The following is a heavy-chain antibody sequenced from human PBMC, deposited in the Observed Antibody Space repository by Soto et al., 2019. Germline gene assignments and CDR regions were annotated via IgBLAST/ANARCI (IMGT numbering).Heavy chain of an antibody. J-gene: IGHJ4*02. V-gene: IGHV4-61*05. Sequence: SETLSLTCTVSGGSISSSPYYWGWIRQPPGKGLEWIGYISYRGSTTYNPPLKSRVTISLGTSENRFSLNLRSVTAADTAVYFCARHNPADNWNYDYSGQGALVTVSS. CDR3: ARHNPADNWNYDY. CDR2: ISYRGST. CDR1: GGSISSSPYY. D-gene: IGHD1-7*01.